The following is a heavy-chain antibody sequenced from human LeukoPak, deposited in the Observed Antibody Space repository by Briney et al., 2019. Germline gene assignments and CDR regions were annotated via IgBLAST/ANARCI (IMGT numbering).Heavy chain of an antibody. V-gene: IGHV3-53*01. CDR2: IYNGDDT. J-gene: IGHJ4*02. D-gene: IGHD2-2*01. Sequence: GRSLRLSCAASGFTVSSNYMSWVRQAPGKGLHWVSVIYNGDDTYYADSVKGRFTISRDSSKNTLYLQMNSLRVEDTAVYYCARVLRYQLPPDFWGQGTLVTVSS. CDR1: GFTVSSNY. CDR3: ARVLRYQLPPDF.